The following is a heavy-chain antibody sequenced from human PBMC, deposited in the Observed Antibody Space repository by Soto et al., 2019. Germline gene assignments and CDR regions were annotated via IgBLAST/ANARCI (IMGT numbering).Heavy chain of an antibody. Sequence: PGGSLRLSCAASGFTVSSYAMSGVRQAPGKGLEWVSAISGSGGSTYYADSVKGRFTISRDNSKNTLYLQMNSLRAEDTAVYYCAKSSMVRGVTNAYYYYYGMDVWGQGTTVTGSS. D-gene: IGHD3-10*01. CDR3: AKSSMVRGVTNAYYYYYGMDV. CDR1: GFTVSSYA. J-gene: IGHJ6*02. V-gene: IGHV3-23*01. CDR2: ISGSGGST.